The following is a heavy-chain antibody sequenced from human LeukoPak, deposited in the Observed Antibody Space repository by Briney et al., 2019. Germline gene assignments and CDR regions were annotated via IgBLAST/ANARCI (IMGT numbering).Heavy chain of an antibody. D-gene: IGHD6-19*01. CDR2: IYTSGST. V-gene: IGHV4-4*07. CDR1: GGSISSYY. CDR3: AREGYSSGWPDAFDI. J-gene: IGHJ3*02. Sequence: PSETLSLTCTVPGGSISSYYWSWIRQPAGKGLEWIGRIYTSGSTNYNPSLKSRVTMSVDTSKNQFSLKLSSVTAADTAVYYCAREGYSSGWPDAFDIWGQGTMVTVSS.